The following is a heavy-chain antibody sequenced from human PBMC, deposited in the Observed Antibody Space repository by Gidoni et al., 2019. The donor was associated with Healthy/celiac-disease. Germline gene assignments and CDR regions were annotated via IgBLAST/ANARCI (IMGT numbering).Heavy chain of an antibody. D-gene: IGHD3-16*01. J-gene: IGHJ4*02. CDR2: IYYSGST. V-gene: IGHV4-39*01. CDR3: ASGIPWGSGDGY. CDR1: GGSISRSTYY. Sequence: QLQLQESGPGLVKPSETLSLTCTVSGGSISRSTYYWGWIRQPPGKGLEWIGSIYYSGSTYYNPSLKSRVTISVDTSKNQFSLKLSSVTAADTAVYYCASGIPWGSGDGYWGQGTLVTVSS.